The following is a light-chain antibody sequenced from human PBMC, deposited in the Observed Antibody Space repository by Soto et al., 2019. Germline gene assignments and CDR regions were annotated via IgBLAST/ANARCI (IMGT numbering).Light chain of an antibody. V-gene: IGKV3-15*01. J-gene: IGKJ1*01. CDR2: GAS. Sequence: EIVITQSPATLSFSPLEIATLSCRASQSGRSNLAWYQQKPGQAPRLLIYGASTRATGIPARFSGSGSGTEFTLTISSLQSEDFAVYYCQHYNYWLWTFGQGTKVDIK. CDR1: QSGRSN. CDR3: QHYNYWLWT.